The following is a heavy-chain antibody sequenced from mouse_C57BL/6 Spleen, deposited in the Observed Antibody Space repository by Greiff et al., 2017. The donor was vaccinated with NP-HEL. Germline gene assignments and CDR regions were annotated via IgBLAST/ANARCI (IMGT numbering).Heavy chain of an antibody. Sequence: EVHLVESGGGLVKPGGSLKLSCAASGFTFSSYTMSWVRQTPEKRLEWVATISGGGGNTYYPDSVKGRFTISRDNAKNTLYLQMSSLRSEDTALYYCARHKDYGSRGAWFAYWGQGTLVTVSA. CDR2: ISGGGGNT. D-gene: IGHD1-1*01. CDR3: ARHKDYGSRGAWFAY. V-gene: IGHV5-9*01. J-gene: IGHJ3*01. CDR1: GFTFSSYT.